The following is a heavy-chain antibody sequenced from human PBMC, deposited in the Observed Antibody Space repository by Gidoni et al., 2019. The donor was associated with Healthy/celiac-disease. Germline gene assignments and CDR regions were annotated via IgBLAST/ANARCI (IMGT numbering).Heavy chain of an antibody. J-gene: IGHJ6*02. CDR2: IYSGGST. CDR1: GFTVSSNY. V-gene: IGHV3-66*02. CDR3: ARDRGIAVAGSNYYYYYGMDV. D-gene: IGHD6-19*01. Sequence: EVQLVESGGGLVQPGGSLRLSCAASGFTVSSNYMSWVRQAPGKGLEWVSVIYSGGSTYYADSVKGRFTISRDNSKNTLYLQMNSLRAEDTAVYYCARDRGIAVAGSNYYYYYGMDVWGQGTTVTVSS.